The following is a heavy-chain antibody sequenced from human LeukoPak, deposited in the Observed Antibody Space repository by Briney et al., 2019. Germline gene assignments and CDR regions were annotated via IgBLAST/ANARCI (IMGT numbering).Heavy chain of an antibody. J-gene: IGHJ5*02. CDR3: ERRVDATRWFDP. Sequence: GGSLRLSCAASGFTFSNYFMHWVRQAPGRGLVWVSRINPDGTNTMYAGSVKGRFTISRDNAKNILYLQMNSLRDDDTAVYYCERRVDATRWFDPWGQGTLVTVSS. CDR1: GFTFSNYF. V-gene: IGHV3-74*03. D-gene: IGHD2-15*01. CDR2: INPDGTNT.